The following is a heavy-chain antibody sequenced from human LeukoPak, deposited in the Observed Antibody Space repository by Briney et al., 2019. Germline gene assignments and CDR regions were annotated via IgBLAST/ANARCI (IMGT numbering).Heavy chain of an antibody. D-gene: IGHD3-10*01. V-gene: IGHV1-24*01. J-gene: IGHJ4*02. CDR3: ATERDSMVRGVKLFDY. Sequence: GASVKVSCKVSGYTLTELSMHWVRQAPGKGLEWMGGFDPEDGETIYARKFQGRVTMTEDTSTDTAYMELSSLRSEDTAVYYCATERDSMVRGVKLFDYWGQGTLVTVSS. CDR1: GYTLTELS. CDR2: FDPEDGET.